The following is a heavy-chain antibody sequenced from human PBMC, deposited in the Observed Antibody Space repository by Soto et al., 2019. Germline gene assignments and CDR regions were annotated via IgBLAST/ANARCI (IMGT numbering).Heavy chain of an antibody. Sequence: SETLSLTCAVSGGSISSGGYSWSWIRQPPGKGLEWIGYIYHSGSTYYNPSLKSRVTISVDRSKNQFSLKLSSVTAADTAVYYCARRYSSAFDIWGQGTMVTV. J-gene: IGHJ3*02. CDR2: IYHSGST. D-gene: IGHD6-13*01. V-gene: IGHV4-30-2*01. CDR3: ARRYSSAFDI. CDR1: GGSISSGGYS.